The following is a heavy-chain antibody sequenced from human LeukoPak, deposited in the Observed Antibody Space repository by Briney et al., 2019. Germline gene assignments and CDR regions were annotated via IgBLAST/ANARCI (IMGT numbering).Heavy chain of an antibody. CDR1: GFTFSSYP. V-gene: IGHV3-30-3*01. CDR3: AKDLRAWYSSSQTIDY. CDR2: ISYDGSNK. Sequence: GGSLRLSCAASGFTFSSYPMHWVRQAPGKGLEWVAVISYDGSNKYYADSVKGRFTISRDNSKNTLYLQMNSLRAEDTAVYYCAKDLRAWYSSSQTIDYWGQGTLVTVSS. J-gene: IGHJ4*02. D-gene: IGHD6-6*01.